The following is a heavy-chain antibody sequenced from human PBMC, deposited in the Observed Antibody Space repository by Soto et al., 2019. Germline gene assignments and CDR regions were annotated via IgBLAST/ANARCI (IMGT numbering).Heavy chain of an antibody. CDR3: ARDLSDYGMDV. D-gene: IGHD3-16*02. J-gene: IGHJ6*02. V-gene: IGHV4-31*03. CDR1: GGSISSGGYY. Sequence: QVQLQESGPGLVKPSQTLSLTCTVSGGSISSGGYYWSWIRQHPGKGLEWIGYIYYSGSPYYNTYLKGRVTIAVDTFKNQFSLKVSSVAAADTAVYYCARDLSDYGMDVWGQGTTVTVSS. CDR2: IYYSGSP.